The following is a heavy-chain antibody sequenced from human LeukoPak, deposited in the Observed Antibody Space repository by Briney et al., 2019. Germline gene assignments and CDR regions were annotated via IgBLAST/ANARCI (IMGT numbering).Heavy chain of an antibody. J-gene: IGHJ5*02. V-gene: IGHV3-11*01. Sequence: GGSLRLSCAASGFTFSDYYVSWIRQAPGKGLEWVSYISSSGSTIYYEDSVKGRFTISRDNAKNSLYLQMNSLRAEDTAVYYCARAPFQYPSWFDPWGQGTLVTVSS. CDR1: GFTFSDYY. D-gene: IGHD2-2*01. CDR2: ISSSGSTI. CDR3: ARAPFQYPSWFDP.